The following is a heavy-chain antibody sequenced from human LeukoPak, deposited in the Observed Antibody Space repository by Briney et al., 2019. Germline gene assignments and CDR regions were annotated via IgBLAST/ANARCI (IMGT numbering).Heavy chain of an antibody. V-gene: IGHV4-4*07. D-gene: IGHD6-19*01. CDR3: ARDTSSGWYYFDY. J-gene: IGHJ4*02. Sequence: XGXXXIGRMYISGSTNYNPSLKSRFTMSVDTSKNQFSLKLSSVTAADTAVYYCARDTSSGWYYFDYWGQGTLVTVSS. CDR2: MYISGST.